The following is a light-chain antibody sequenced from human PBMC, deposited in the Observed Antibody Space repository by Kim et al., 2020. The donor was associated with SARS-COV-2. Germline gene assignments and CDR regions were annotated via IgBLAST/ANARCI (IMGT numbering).Light chain of an antibody. CDR2: LDS. Sequence: VAPGQTASLTLSGDKLGDKYACSYQQKPGQSPVLVIYLDSKRPSGIPDRFSGSNSGNTATLTLSGNQAMDRAGNDFQALASSTAWVFGGGTQLTVL. CDR3: QALASSTAWV. CDR1: KLGDKY. J-gene: IGLJ3*02. V-gene: IGLV3-1*01.